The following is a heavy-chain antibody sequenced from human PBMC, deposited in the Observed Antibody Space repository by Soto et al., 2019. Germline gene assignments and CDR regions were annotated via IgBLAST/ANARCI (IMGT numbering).Heavy chain of an antibody. V-gene: IGHV1-3*01. CDR2: INAGNGNT. CDR3: ARDHRGYSGYDNWFDP. CDR1: GYTFTSYA. Sequence: ASVKVSCKASGYTFTSYAMHWVRQAPGQRLEWMGWINAGNGNTKYSQKFQGRVTITRDTSASTAYMELSSLRSEDTAVYYCARDHRGYSGYDNWFDPWGQGTLVTVSS. J-gene: IGHJ5*02. D-gene: IGHD5-12*01.